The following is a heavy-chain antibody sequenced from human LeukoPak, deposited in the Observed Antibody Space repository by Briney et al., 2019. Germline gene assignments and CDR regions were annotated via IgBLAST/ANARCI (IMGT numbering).Heavy chain of an antibody. Sequence: PGGSLRLSCAASGFNFDDYTMHWVRHPPGKGLGWVSGISWNSDFIVYGDSVKGRFTISRDNAKNSLYLQMNSLRAEDTALYYCVKSHGAGRYYPLEYWGQGTLLTVSS. J-gene: IGHJ4*02. CDR3: VKSHGAGRYYPLEY. CDR2: ISWNSDFI. D-gene: IGHD3-10*01. CDR1: GFNFDDYT. V-gene: IGHV3-9*01.